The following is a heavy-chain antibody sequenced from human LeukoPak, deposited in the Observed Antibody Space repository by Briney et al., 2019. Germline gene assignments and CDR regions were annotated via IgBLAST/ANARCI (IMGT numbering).Heavy chain of an antibody. J-gene: IGHJ3*02. D-gene: IGHD3-16*01. CDR3: SRDGGEGGNSAFDI. V-gene: IGHV3-72*01. Sequence: GGSLRLSCAASGFTFSDYIMDWVRQAPGKGLEWVGRIRRGANSYTTEYAASVKGRFTISRDDSKNSLYLHMNSLKTEDTAVYHCSRDGGEGGNSAFDIWGQGTMVTVSS. CDR1: GFTFSDYI. CDR2: IRRGANSYTT.